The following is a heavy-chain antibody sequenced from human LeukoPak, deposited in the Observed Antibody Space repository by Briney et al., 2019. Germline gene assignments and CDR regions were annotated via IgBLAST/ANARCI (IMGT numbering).Heavy chain of an antibody. V-gene: IGHV4-59*01. Sequence: SETLSLTCAVYGGSFSGYYWSWIRQPPGKGLEWIGYIYYSGSTNYNPSLKSRVTISVDTSKNQFSLKLSSVTAADTAVYYCARGGEWFDPWGQGTLVTVSS. CDR3: ARGGEWFDP. J-gene: IGHJ5*02. CDR1: GGSFSGYY. D-gene: IGHD3-16*01. CDR2: IYYSGST.